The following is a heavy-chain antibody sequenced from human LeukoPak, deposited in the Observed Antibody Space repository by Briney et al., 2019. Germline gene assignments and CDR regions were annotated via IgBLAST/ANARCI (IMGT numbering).Heavy chain of an antibody. Sequence: PSETLSLTCTVSGDSINSYYWSWIRQPAGKGLEWIGSIYTSGRTNYNPSLKSRVTMSVDTPKNQFSLKLSSVTAADTAMYYCARVGIGAAANYGMDVWGQGTTVTVSS. CDR3: ARVGIGAAANYGMDV. CDR2: IYTSGRT. CDR1: GDSINSYY. J-gene: IGHJ6*02. D-gene: IGHD6-13*01. V-gene: IGHV4-4*07.